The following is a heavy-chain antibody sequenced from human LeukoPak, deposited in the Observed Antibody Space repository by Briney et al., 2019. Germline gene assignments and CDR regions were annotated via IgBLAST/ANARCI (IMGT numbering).Heavy chain of an antibody. Sequence: GGSLRLSCAASGFTFSSYSMNCVREAPGKGLEWVSYISSSSSTIYYADSVKGRFTISRDNAKNSLYLQMNSLRAEDTAVYYCARLVTSYFDYWGQGTLVTVSS. CDR3: ARLVTSYFDY. CDR2: ISSSSSTI. V-gene: IGHV3-48*01. CDR1: GFTFSSYS. D-gene: IGHD4-11*01. J-gene: IGHJ4*02.